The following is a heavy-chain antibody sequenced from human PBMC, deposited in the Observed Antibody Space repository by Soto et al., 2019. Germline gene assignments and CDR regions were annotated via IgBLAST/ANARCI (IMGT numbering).Heavy chain of an antibody. CDR1: GFTFNIYA. D-gene: IGHD3-22*01. Sequence: EVQLLASGGDLIQPGGSLRLSCAASGFTFNIYAMTWVRQAPGKGLEWVSAISRYGDITYYADSVEGRFSISRDNSKNTLYLQMNSLRAEDTAVYYCAKDRYLDHDSRGYLFDNWGQGTLVTVSS. CDR3: AKDRYLDHDSRGYLFDN. J-gene: IGHJ4*02. CDR2: ISRYGDIT. V-gene: IGHV3-23*01.